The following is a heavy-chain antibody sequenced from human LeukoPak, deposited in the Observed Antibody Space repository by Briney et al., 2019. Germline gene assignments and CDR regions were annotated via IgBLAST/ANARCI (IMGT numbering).Heavy chain of an antibody. Sequence: GGSLRLSCPASGFIFSNYAMHWVRQAPGKGLEWVALISSDGSRTYHADSVKGRFSISRDNTKNTLYLQLNSLRAEDTSVYYCARDSTYWYNSGSSGPHYFDYWGQGTLFTVSS. CDR1: GFIFSNYA. CDR3: ARDSTYWYNSGSSGPHYFDY. J-gene: IGHJ4*02. CDR2: ISSDGSRT. D-gene: IGHD3-10*01. V-gene: IGHV3-30*01.